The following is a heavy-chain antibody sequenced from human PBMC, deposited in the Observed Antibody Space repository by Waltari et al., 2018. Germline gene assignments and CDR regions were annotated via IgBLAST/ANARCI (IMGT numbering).Heavy chain of an antibody. V-gene: IGHV4-59*01. J-gene: IGHJ4*02. CDR2: IYYSGST. CDR1: GGPISSYY. D-gene: IGHD2-21*02. CDR3: ARAGGNSNFYYFDY. Sequence: QVQLQESGPGLVKPSETLSLTCTVSGGPISSYYWSWLRRPPGKGLEWIGYIYYSGSTNYNPARKSRVTISVDTSKNQCSLKLSSVTAADTAVYYCARAGGNSNFYYFDYWGQGTLVTVSS.